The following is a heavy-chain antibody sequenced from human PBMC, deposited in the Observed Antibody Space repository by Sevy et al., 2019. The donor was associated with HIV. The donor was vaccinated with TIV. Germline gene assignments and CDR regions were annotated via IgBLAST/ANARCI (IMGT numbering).Heavy chain of an antibody. CDR2: IYYTGST. D-gene: IGHD5-12*01. V-gene: IGHV4-31*03. Sequence: SETLSLTCTVSGDSMSSGAYYWSWIRQHPGKGLEWIGYIYYTGSTYYNPSLKSRVVISLDTSKIQFSLKVSSVTAADTAVYYCARGRLIVARERWFDPWGQGIRVTVSS. J-gene: IGHJ5*02. CDR1: GDSMSSGAYY. CDR3: ARGRLIVARERWFDP.